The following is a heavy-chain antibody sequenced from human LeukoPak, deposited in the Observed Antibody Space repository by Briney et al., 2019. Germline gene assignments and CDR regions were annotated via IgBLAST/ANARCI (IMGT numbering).Heavy chain of an antibody. D-gene: IGHD1-1*01. Sequence: ASVQVSCKASGYTFTSYYMHWVRQAPGQGLEWMGIINPSGGSTSYAQKFQGRVTMTRDTSTSTVYMELSSLRSEDTAVYYCARQERGRGFDYWGQGTLVTVSS. CDR2: INPSGGST. J-gene: IGHJ4*02. CDR3: ARQERGRGFDY. V-gene: IGHV1-46*01. CDR1: GYTFTSYY.